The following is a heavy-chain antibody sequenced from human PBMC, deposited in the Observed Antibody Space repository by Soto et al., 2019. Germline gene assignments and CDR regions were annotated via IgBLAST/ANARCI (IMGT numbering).Heavy chain of an antibody. Sequence: GGSLRLSCAASGFTFSSYSMNWVRQAPGKGLEWVSYISSSSSTIYYADSVKGRFTISRDNAKNSLYLQMNSLRAEDTAVYYCAREGSYGAPGRPPPNGGPSGQGTLVTVSS. CDR3: AREGSYGAPGRPPPNGGP. CDR2: ISSSSSTI. CDR1: GFTFSSYS. D-gene: IGHD4-17*01. V-gene: IGHV3-48*01. J-gene: IGHJ5*02.